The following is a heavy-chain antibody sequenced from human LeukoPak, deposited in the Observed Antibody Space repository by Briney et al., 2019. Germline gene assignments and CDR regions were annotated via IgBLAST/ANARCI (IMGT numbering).Heavy chain of an antibody. J-gene: IGHJ6*02. D-gene: IGHD2/OR15-2a*01. V-gene: IGHV3-23*01. CDR1: EFTFSSYA. CDR3: AKYVSAKGPPYGLDV. CDR2: ISASGGST. Sequence: QSGGSLRLSCAASEFTFSSYAMQWVRQAPGKGLEWVSGISASGGSTYYADSVKGRFSISRDNSKNTLYLQMNSLRAGDTAIYYCAKYVSAKGPPYGLDVWGQGTTVTVSS.